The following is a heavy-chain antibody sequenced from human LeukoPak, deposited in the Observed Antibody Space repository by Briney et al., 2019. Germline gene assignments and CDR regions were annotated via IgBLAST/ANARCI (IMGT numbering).Heavy chain of an antibody. CDR1: VGSFSGYY. J-gene: IGHJ4*02. CDR2: INHSGST. D-gene: IGHD3-10*01. V-gene: IGHV4-34*01. Sequence: SETLSLTCAVYVGSFSGYYWSWIRQPPGKGLEWIGEINHSGSTNYNPSLKRRVTISVDTSKNQFSLKVSSVTAADTGVYYCARGRGNDNWGQGTLVTVSS. CDR3: ARGRGNDN.